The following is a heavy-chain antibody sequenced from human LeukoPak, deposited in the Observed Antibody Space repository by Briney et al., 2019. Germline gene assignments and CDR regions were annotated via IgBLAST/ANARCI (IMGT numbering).Heavy chain of an antibody. J-gene: IGHJ5*02. D-gene: IGHD3-10*01. CDR2: ISGSGGST. CDR3: AKDMRGSGFNWFDP. V-gene: IGHV3-23*01. Sequence: GGSLRLSCAASGFTFSSYAMSWVRQAPGKGLEWVSAISGSGGSTYYADSVKGRFTTSRDNSKNTVYLQMNSLRAEDTAVYYCAKDMRGSGFNWFDPWGQGTLVTVSS. CDR1: GFTFSSYA.